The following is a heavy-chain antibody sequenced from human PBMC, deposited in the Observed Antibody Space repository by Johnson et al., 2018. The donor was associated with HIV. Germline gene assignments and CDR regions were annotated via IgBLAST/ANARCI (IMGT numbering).Heavy chain of an antibody. CDR2: INWNGGRT. CDR1: GFTFDDYG. J-gene: IGHJ3*02. V-gene: IGHV3-20*04. Sequence: VQLVESGGGVVRPGGSLRLSCAASGFTFDDYGMSWVRQAPGKGLEWVSGINWNGGRTGYADSVKGRFSISRDNARNSLDLQMNSLRAEDTALYYCARDGPLQFLEWLSAGAFDIWGQGTMVTVSS. D-gene: IGHD3-3*01. CDR3: ARDGPLQFLEWLSAGAFDI.